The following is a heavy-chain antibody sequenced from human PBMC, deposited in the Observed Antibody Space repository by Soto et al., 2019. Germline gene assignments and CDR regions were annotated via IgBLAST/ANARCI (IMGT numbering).Heavy chain of an antibody. J-gene: IGHJ4*02. V-gene: IGHV5-51*01. CDR2: IYPGDSDT. CDR3: ARSYGDYARLMATDY. Sequence: EVQLVQSGAEVKKPGESLKISCKGSGYSFTSYWIGWVRQMPGKGLEWMGIIYPGDSDTRYSPSFQGQVTISADKSLSNAYLQWSSLEASDTDMYYCARSYGDYARLMATDYWGQGTLVTVSS. D-gene: IGHD4-17*01. CDR1: GYSFTSYW.